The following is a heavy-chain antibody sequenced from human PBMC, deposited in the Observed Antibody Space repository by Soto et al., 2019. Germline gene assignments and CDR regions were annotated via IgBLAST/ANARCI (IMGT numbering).Heavy chain of an antibody. CDR1: GFTFSTYS. CDR2: ISVSTGTI. CDR3: ARENIAVAGIDY. V-gene: IGHV3-48*02. D-gene: IGHD6-19*01. Sequence: RLSCAASGFTFSTYSMNWVRQAPGKGLEWVSYISVSTGTIYYADSVKGRFTLSRDNARNSLYLQMNSLRDEDTAVYYCARENIAVAGIDYWGQGTLVTVSS. J-gene: IGHJ4*02.